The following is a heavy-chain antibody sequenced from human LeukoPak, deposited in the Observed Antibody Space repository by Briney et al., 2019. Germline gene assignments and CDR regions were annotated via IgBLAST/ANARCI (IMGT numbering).Heavy chain of an antibody. J-gene: IGHJ6*03. Sequence: ASVKVSCKASGYTFTGYYMHWVRQAPGQGLEWMGIINPSGGSTSYAQKFQGRVTMTRDTSTSTVYMELSSLRSEDTAVYYCARDEYRGLPLRQGGLYYYYYMDVWGKGTTVTVSS. CDR2: INPSGGST. CDR1: GYTFTGYY. V-gene: IGHV1-46*01. D-gene: IGHD2-2*01. CDR3: ARDEYRGLPLRQGGLYYYYYMDV.